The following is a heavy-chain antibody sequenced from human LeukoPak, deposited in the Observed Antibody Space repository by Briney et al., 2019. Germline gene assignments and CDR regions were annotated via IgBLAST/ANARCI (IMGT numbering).Heavy chain of an antibody. CDR1: GFKFDDYP. CDR3: AKGGSGYSTSPNDY. J-gene: IGHJ4*02. D-gene: IGHD6-13*01. CDR2: ITWDGGST. Sequence: GGSLRLSCAASGFKFDDYPMHWVRQAPGKGLEWVSLITWDGGSTKYADSVKGRFTISRDNSRNSLYLHMNSLRTEDTALYYCAKGGSGYSTSPNDYWGQGTLVTVSS. V-gene: IGHV3-43*01.